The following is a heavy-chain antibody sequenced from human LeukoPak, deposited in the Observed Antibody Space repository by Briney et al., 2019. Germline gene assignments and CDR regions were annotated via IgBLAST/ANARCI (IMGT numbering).Heavy chain of an antibody. D-gene: IGHD5-18*01. V-gene: IGHV3-21*01. CDR3: ARYSRESYGYYFDY. Sequence: GGSLRLSCAASGFTFSSYSMNWVRQAPGKGLEWVSSISSSSSYIYYADSVKGRFTISRDNAKNSLYLQMNSLRAEDTAVYYCARYSRESYGYYFDYWGQGTLVTVSS. CDR2: ISSSSSYI. J-gene: IGHJ4*02. CDR1: GFTFSSYS.